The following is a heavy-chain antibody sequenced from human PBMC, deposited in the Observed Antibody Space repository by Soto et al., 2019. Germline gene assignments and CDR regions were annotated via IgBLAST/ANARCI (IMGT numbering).Heavy chain of an antibody. J-gene: IGHJ4*02. CDR2: ISYDGSNK. V-gene: IGHV3-30-3*01. Sequence: GESLKISCAASGFTFSSYAMHWVRQAPGKGLEWVAVISYDGSNKYYADSVKGRFTISRDNSKNTLYLQMNSLRAEDTAVYYCARDLSTLFDYWGQGTLVTVSS. CDR1: GFTFSSYA. CDR3: ARDLSTLFDY.